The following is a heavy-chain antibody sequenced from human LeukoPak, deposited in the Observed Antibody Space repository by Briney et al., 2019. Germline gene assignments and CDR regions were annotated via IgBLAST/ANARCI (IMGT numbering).Heavy chain of an antibody. CDR2: INHSGST. V-gene: IGHV4-34*01. CDR1: GGSFSGYY. D-gene: IGHD3-9*01. Sequence: PSETLSRTCAVYGGSFSGYYWSWIRQPPGKGLEWIGEINHSGSTNYNPSLKSRVTISVDTSKNQFSLKLSSVTAADTAVYYCARGRGPTPILRYFDWFQGTLVTVSS. J-gene: IGHJ4*02. CDR3: ARGRGPTPILRYFD.